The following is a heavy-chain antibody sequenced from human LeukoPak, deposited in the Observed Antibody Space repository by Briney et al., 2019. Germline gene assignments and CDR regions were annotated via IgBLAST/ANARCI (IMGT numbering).Heavy chain of an antibody. D-gene: IGHD2-2*01. CDR1: GFIFSDYS. CDR3: ASSPREYCSSTSCYRGDY. Sequence: NPGGSLRLSCAASGFIFSDYSMNWVRQAPGKGLEWVSTISRRSSDIYYADSVKGRFTISRDNAKNSLYLQMNSLRAEDTAVYCCASSPREYCSSTSCYRGDYWGQGTLVTVSS. J-gene: IGHJ4*02. V-gene: IGHV3-21*01. CDR2: ISRRSSDI.